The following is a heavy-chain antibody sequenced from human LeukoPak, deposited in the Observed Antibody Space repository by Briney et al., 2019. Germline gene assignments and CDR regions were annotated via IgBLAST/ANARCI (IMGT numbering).Heavy chain of an antibody. CDR2: ISPRSGDT. D-gene: IGHD3-10*01. Sequence: ASVKVSCKASGYTFTNYYMHWVRQAPGQGLEWMGWISPRSGDTSYAQKFQGRVTMTRDTSINTVDMDLSGLTSDDTAVFYCARGREIHGGSDTKLDDYWGQGTLVTVSS. J-gene: IGHJ4*02. CDR1: GYTFTNYY. CDR3: ARGREIHGGSDTKLDDY. V-gene: IGHV1-2*02.